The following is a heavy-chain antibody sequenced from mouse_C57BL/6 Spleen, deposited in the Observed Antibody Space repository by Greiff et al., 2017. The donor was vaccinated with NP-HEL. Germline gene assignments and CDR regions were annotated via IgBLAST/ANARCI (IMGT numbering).Heavy chain of an antibody. V-gene: IGHV5-4*03. D-gene: IGHD6-5*01. Sequence: EVMLVESGGGLVKPGGSLKLSCAASGFTFSSYAMSWVRQTPEKRLEWVATISDGGSYTYYPDNVKGRFTISRDNAKNNLYLQMSHLKSEDTAMYYCARAYEYYWYFDVWGTGTTVTVSS. CDR1: GFTFSSYA. CDR2: ISDGGSYT. CDR3: ARAYEYYWYFDV. J-gene: IGHJ1*03.